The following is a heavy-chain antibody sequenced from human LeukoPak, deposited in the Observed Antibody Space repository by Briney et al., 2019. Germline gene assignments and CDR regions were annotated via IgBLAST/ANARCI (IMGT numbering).Heavy chain of an antibody. D-gene: IGHD3-3*01. J-gene: IGHJ4*02. CDR1: GGSISSSSYY. Sequence: PSETLSLTCTVSGGSISSSSYYWGWIRQPPGKGLEWIGSIYYSGSTYYNPSLKSRVTISVDTSKNQFSLKLSSVTAADTAVHYCARDPYYDFWSGRLHYFDYWGQGTLVTVSS. CDR3: ARDPYYDFWSGRLHYFDY. V-gene: IGHV4-39*07. CDR2: IYYSGST.